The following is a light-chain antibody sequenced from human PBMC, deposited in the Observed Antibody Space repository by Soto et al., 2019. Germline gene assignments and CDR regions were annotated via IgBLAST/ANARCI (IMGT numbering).Light chain of an antibody. CDR3: HQYGSSPRT. V-gene: IGKV3-20*01. CDR2: GVS. Sequence: EIVLTQSPGTLSLSPGERATLSCRASQSLSGSYLAWYQQKPGQAPRLLIYGVSNRATGIPDRFSGSGSGTDFPLTISRLEPEDVAVYYCHQYGSSPRTFGQGTKVEIK. CDR1: QSLSGSY. J-gene: IGKJ1*01.